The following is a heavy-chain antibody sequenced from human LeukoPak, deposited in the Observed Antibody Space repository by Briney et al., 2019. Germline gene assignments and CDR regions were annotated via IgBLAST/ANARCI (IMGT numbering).Heavy chain of an antibody. CDR3: ARCLSISTDAAPRYWFDP. V-gene: IGHV4-59*01. D-gene: IGHD6-6*01. CDR1: GGSISSYY. J-gene: IGHJ5*02. Sequence: SETLSLTCTVSGGSISSYYWNWIRQPPGKGLEWIGYIYYSGSTNYNPSLKSRVTISVDTSKNQFSLKLSSVTAADTAVYYCARCLSISTDAAPRYWFDPWGQGTLVTVSS. CDR2: IYYSGST.